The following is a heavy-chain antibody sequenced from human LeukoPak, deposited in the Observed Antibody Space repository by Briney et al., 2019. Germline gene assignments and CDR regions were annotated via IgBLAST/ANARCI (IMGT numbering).Heavy chain of an antibody. V-gene: IGHV1-46*01. CDR1: GYTFTSYY. CDR3: ARDRLDHYYGSGSPNYYFDY. D-gene: IGHD3-10*01. J-gene: IGHJ4*02. CDR2: INPSGGST. Sequence: ASVKVSCKASGYTFTSYYMQWVRQAPGQGLEGMGIINPSGGSTSYSQNFQGRLTMTRDTSTSTVYMELSSLRSEDTAVYYCARDRLDHYYGSGSPNYYFDYWGQGTLVSVSS.